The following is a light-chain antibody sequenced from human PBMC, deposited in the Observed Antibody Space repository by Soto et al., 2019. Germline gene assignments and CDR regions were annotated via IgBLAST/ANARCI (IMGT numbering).Light chain of an antibody. CDR2: DAS. J-gene: IGKJ1*01. V-gene: IGKV3-11*01. Sequence: EIVLTQSPATLSLSPGERATLSCRASQSVSSYLAWYQQKPGQAPRLLIYDASNRATGIPARFSGSGSGTEFTLTISSLQSEDSAIYYCQQYGSSQAFGQGTKVDIK. CDR1: QSVSSY. CDR3: QQYGSSQA.